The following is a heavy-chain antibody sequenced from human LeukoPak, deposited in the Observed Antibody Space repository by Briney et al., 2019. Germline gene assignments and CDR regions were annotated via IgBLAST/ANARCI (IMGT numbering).Heavy chain of an antibody. V-gene: IGHV3-23*01. Sequence: PGGSLRLSCAASGFTFSSYGMHWVRQAPGKGLEWVSAISGSGGSTYYADSVKGRFTISRDNSKNTLYLQMNSLRAEDTAVYYCAKYQDIVVVVAATPIDYWGQGTLVTVSS. J-gene: IGHJ4*02. CDR3: AKYQDIVVVVAATPIDY. D-gene: IGHD2-15*01. CDR1: GFTFSSYG. CDR2: ISGSGGST.